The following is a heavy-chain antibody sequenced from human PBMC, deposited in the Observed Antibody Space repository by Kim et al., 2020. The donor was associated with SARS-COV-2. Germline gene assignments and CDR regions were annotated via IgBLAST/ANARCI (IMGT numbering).Heavy chain of an antibody. CDR2: ISSGGSPT. D-gene: IGHD3-10*02. J-gene: IGHJ6*02. CDR1: GFTLNTYW. Sequence: GGSLRLSCVASGFTLNTYWINWVRQAPGKGLVWVSRISSGGSPTHYADSVKGRFTMSRDNAENTVILQMHSLRAEDTAVYYCARGMFASGFDVWGQGTTVTISS. CDR3: ARGMFASGFDV. V-gene: IGHV3-74*01.